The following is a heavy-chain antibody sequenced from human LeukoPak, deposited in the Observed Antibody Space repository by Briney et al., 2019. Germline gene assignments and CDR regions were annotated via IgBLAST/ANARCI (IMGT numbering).Heavy chain of an antibody. Sequence: SETLSLTCTVSGGSISSYYWSWIRQPPGKGLEWIGYIYYSGSTNYNPSLKSRVTISVDTSKNQFSLKLSSVTAADTAVYYCARARGYDILTGYYLYYFDYWGQGTLVTVSS. D-gene: IGHD3-9*01. CDR1: GGSISSYY. CDR2: IYYSGST. V-gene: IGHV4-59*12. J-gene: IGHJ4*02. CDR3: ARARGYDILTGYYLYYFDY.